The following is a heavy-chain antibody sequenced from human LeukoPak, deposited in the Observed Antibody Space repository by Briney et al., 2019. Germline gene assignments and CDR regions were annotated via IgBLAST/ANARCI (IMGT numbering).Heavy chain of an antibody. V-gene: IGHV4-59*12. Sequence: PSETLSLTCTVSGGSISSYYWSWIRQPTGKGLEWIGYIYYSGSTNYNPSLKSRVTISVDTSKNQFSLKLSSVTAADTAVYYCARASGYYYRSTFDYWGQGTLVTVSS. J-gene: IGHJ4*02. CDR3: ARASGYYYRSTFDY. D-gene: IGHD3-22*01. CDR2: IYYSGST. CDR1: GGSISSYY.